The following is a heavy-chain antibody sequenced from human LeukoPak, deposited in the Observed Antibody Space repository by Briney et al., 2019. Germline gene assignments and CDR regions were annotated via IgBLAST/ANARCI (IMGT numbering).Heavy chain of an antibody. CDR1: GYTFTSYD. J-gene: IGHJ6*02. CDR3: ASGAYDILTGYGIYYYYGMDV. CDR2: MNPNSGNT. D-gene: IGHD3-9*01. Sequence: GASVKVSCKASGYTFTSYDIYWVRQATGQGLEWMGWMNPNSGNTGYAQKFQGRVTMTRNTSISTAYMELSSLRSEDTAVYYCASGAYDILTGYGIYYYYGMDVWGQGTTVTVSS. V-gene: IGHV1-8*01.